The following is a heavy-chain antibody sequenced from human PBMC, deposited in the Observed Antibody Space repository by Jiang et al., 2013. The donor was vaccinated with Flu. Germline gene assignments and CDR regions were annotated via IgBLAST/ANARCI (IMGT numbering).Heavy chain of an antibody. CDR2: AYYRAST. CDR3: ATGMFWYSTPPGPFDS. Sequence: LLKPSETLSLTCTVSGGAISSSDNFWGWIRQSPEKGLEWIGTAYYRASTYYNPSLKSRVSISVDTSNNQFSLSLNFVTAADTAVYYCATGMFWYSTPPGPFDSWGQGTLVTVSS. CDR1: GGAISSSDNF. D-gene: IGHD3-9*01. J-gene: IGHJ4*02. V-gene: IGHV4-39*01.